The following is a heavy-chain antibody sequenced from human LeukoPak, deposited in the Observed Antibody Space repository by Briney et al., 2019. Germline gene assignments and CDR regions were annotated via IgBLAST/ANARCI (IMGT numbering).Heavy chain of an antibody. D-gene: IGHD6-13*01. V-gene: IGHV4-30-4*01. CDR3: ARDQRRSSWYYFDY. CDR1: GGSISRGDYY. J-gene: IGHJ4*02. Sequence: SQTLSLTCTVSGGSISRGDYYWNWIRQPPGKGLEWIGYVYYSGGTYYNPSLKSRVTISVDTSKNQFSLKLSSVTAADTAVYYCARDQRRSSWYYFDYWGQGTLVTVSS. CDR2: VYYSGGT.